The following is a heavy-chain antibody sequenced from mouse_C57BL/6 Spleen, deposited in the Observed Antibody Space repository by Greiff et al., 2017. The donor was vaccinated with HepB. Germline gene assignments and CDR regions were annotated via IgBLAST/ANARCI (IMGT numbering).Heavy chain of an antibody. V-gene: IGHV5-17*01. CDR3: ATLRYYAMDY. CDR2: ISSGSSTI. J-gene: IGHJ4*01. Sequence: EVQLVESGGGLVKPGGSLKLSCAASGFTFSDYGMHWVRQAPEKGLEWVAYISSGSSTIYYADTVKGRSTISRDNAKNTLCLQMTSLRSEDTAMYYCATLRYYAMDYWGQGTSVTVSS. CDR1: GFTFSDYG.